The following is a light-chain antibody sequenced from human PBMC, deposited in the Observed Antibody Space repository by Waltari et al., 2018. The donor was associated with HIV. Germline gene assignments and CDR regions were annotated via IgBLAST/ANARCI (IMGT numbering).Light chain of an antibody. CDR3: MQSIELPPGLT. CDR2: EVS. J-gene: IGKJ4*01. Sequence: DVVTTQPPLSLSVTPGPPASLSCQSSSSLLHSDGKTYLYWYLQKPGQPPQLLIYEVSNRFSGVPDRFSGSVSGTDFTLKISRVQAEDVGVYYCMQSIELPPGLTFGGGTKVEIK. V-gene: IGKV2D-29*01. CDR1: SSLLHSDGKTY.